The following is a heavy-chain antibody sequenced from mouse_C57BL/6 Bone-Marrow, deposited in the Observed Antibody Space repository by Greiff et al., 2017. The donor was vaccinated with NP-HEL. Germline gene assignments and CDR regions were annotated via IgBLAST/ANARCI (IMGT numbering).Heavy chain of an antibody. CDR1: GFTFSSYA. Sequence: DVHLVESGGGLVKPGGSLKLSCAASGFTFSSYAMSWVRQTPEKRLEWVATISDGGSYTYYPDNVKGRFTISRDNAKNNLYLQMSHLKSEDTAMYYCARGYYGSSSYFDYWGQGTTLTVSS. V-gene: IGHV5-4*01. D-gene: IGHD1-1*01. CDR3: ARGYYGSSSYFDY. CDR2: ISDGGSYT. J-gene: IGHJ2*01.